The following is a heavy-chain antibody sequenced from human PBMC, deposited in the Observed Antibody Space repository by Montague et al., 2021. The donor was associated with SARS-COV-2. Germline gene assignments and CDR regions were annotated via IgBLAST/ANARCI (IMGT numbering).Heavy chain of an antibody. CDR1: GFTFDDYS. CDR2: ISWNSGSI. D-gene: IGHD2-2*01. V-gene: IGHV3-9*01. Sequence: SLRLSCSASGFTFDDYSMPWVRQAPGKGLEWVSGISWNSGSIGYADSVKGRFTISRDNAKNSLYLQMNSLRAEDTALYYCAKGASGYPRTSYSSNNWFDPWGQGTLVTVSS. J-gene: IGHJ5*02. CDR3: AKGASGYPRTSYSSNNWFDP.